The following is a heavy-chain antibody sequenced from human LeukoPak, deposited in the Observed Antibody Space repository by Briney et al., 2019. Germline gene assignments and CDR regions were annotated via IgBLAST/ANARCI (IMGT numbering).Heavy chain of an antibody. Sequence: GGSLRLSCAASGFTFDDSGMSWVRQAPGKGLEWVSVISWNGGSTGYADSVKGRFTISRDNSKNTLYLQMNSLRAEDTAVYYCASMARGVTNFDYWGQGTLVTVSS. D-gene: IGHD3-10*01. CDR2: ISWNGGST. CDR3: ASMARGVTNFDY. V-gene: IGHV3-20*04. J-gene: IGHJ4*02. CDR1: GFTFDDSG.